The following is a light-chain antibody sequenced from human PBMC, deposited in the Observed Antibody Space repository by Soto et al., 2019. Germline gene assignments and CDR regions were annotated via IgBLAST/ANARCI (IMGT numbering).Light chain of an antibody. CDR1: QNIATF. Sequence: DIQMTQSPSSLSASVGDRVTITCRASQNIATFLNWYHHKPGKAPKLLISATSRLQSGVPSRFSGSGSGTDFTLTITSLQPEDFGTYYCQQSYGNPGFAPGTKVDIK. CDR3: QQSYGNPG. CDR2: ATS. J-gene: IGKJ3*01. V-gene: IGKV1-39*01.